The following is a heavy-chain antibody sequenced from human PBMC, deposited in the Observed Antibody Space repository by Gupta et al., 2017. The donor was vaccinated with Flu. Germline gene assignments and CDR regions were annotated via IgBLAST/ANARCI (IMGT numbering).Heavy chain of an antibody. V-gene: IGHV3-9*01. Sequence: EVQLVESGGGLVQPGRSLRLSCAASGFTFDDYAMHWVRQAPGKGLEWVSGISWNSGSIGYADSVKGRFTISRDNAKNSLYLQMNSLRAEDTALYYCAKELFLSQQLATGAFDIWGQGTMVTVSS. CDR3: AKELFLSQQLATGAFDI. CDR2: ISWNSGSI. D-gene: IGHD6-13*01. CDR1: GFTFDDYA. J-gene: IGHJ3*02.